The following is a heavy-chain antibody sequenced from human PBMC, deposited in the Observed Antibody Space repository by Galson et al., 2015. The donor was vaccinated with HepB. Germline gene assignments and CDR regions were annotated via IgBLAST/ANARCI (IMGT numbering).Heavy chain of an antibody. CDR1: GLTFSNYG. V-gene: IGHV3-33*08. Sequence: SLRLSCAASGLTFSNYGMHWVRQAPGKGLEWVAIIWYDGSNKYYADSVKGRFTISRDNSKNTLYLQMNSLRAEDTAVYYCARDYYGSGSYYNQPGPWGQGTLVTVSS. J-gene: IGHJ5*02. D-gene: IGHD3-10*01. CDR3: ARDYYGSGSYYNQPGP. CDR2: IWYDGSNK.